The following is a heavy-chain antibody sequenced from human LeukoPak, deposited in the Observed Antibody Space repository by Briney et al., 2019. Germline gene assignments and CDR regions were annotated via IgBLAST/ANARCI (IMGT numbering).Heavy chain of an antibody. CDR2: ISYDGSNK. J-gene: IGHJ4*02. D-gene: IGHD1-26*01. CDR1: GFTFSSYA. CDR3: AKDEYSGSYLTTLFDY. Sequence: GRSLRLSCAASGFTFSSYAMHWVRQAPGKGLEWVAVISYDGSNKYYADSVKGRFTISRDNSKNTLYLQMNSLRAEDTAVYYCAKDEYSGSYLTTLFDYWGQGTLVTVSS. V-gene: IGHV3-30*04.